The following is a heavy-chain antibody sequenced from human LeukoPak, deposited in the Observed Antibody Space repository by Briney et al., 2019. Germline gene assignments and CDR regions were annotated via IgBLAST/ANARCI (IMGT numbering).Heavy chain of an antibody. CDR3: ARDLISGHYTSDY. Sequence: GGSLRLSCVASGFTFSSFNMNWVRQAPGRGLEWVSYIDSTSSAMFYADSVKGRFTISRDNAKNSLYLQMNSLRDEDTAVYYCARDLISGHYTSDYWGQGTLVTVSS. CDR1: GFTFSSFN. V-gene: IGHV3-48*02. J-gene: IGHJ4*02. D-gene: IGHD1-26*01. CDR2: IDSTSSAM.